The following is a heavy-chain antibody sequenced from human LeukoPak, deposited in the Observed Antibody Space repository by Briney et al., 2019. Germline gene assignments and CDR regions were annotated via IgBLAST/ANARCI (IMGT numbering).Heavy chain of an antibody. D-gene: IGHD5-18*01. J-gene: IGHJ4*02. CDR3: ARGVHNYGNLDF. CDR1: GYTFTSYY. CDR2: INPSGGST. V-gene: IGHV1-46*01. Sequence: ASVKVSCKASGYTFTSYYMHWVRQAPGQGLEWMGVINPSGGSTNYAQKFQGRVTMTRDTSTSTVYMELRSLRSEDTAVYSCARGVHNYGNLDFWGQGTLVTVSS.